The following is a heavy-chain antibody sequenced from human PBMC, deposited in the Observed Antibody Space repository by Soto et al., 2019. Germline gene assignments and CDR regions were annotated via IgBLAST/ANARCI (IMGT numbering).Heavy chain of an antibody. J-gene: IGHJ6*03. Sequence: QEQLVQSGAEVKKPGAPVKVSCKASGYTFTSYNINWVRQATGQGLEWMGWMNPNSGNTGYAEKFQGRVTMTRNSSISTAYMELSGLRSEDTAVYYCAIEAGSEPSIYYHYMDVWGKGTTVTVSS. CDR2: MNPNSGNT. CDR3: AIEAGSEPSIYYHYMDV. CDR1: GYTFTSYN. D-gene: IGHD3-10*01. V-gene: IGHV1-8*01.